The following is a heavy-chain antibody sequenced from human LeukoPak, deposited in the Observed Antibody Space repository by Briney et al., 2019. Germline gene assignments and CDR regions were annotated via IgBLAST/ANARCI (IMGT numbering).Heavy chain of an antibody. J-gene: IGHJ4*02. V-gene: IGHV3-23*01. CDR2: ISNSDGTT. CDR3: AKATGYLL. D-gene: IGHD1-14*01. Sequence: GGSLRLSCAVSGFTFSSYAMSWVRQVPGKGLEWVSTISNSDGTTYYADSVKGRFTISRDDSENTLSLQMNSLRADDTAVYYCAKATGYLLWGQGTLVTVSS. CDR1: GFTFSSYA.